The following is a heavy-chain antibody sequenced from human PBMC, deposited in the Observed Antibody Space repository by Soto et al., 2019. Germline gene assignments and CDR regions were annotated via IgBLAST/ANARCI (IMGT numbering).Heavy chain of an antibody. CDR3: ARAPQYCSGGSCYSWFDP. D-gene: IGHD2-15*01. V-gene: IGHV3-33*01. J-gene: IGHJ5*02. CDR1: GFTFSSYG. Sequence: QVQLVESGGGVVQPGSSLRLSCAASGFTFSSYGMHWVRQAPGKGLEWVAVIWYDGSNKYYADSVKGRFTISRDNSKNTLYLQMNSLRAEDTSVYYCARAPQYCSGGSCYSWFDPWGQGTLVTVSS. CDR2: IWYDGSNK.